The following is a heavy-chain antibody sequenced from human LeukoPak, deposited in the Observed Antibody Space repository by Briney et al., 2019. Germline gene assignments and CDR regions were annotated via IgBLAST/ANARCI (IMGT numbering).Heavy chain of an antibody. J-gene: IGHJ6*02. CDR2: IKQDGSEK. Sequence: GGSLRLSCAASGFTFSRYWMSWVRQAPGKGLEWVATIKQDGSEKYYVDSVKGRFTISRDNAKNSLSLQMNSLRAEDTAVYYCARDLGRAGVYYYYGMDVWGQGTTVTVSS. V-gene: IGHV3-7*05. CDR1: GFTFSRYW. CDR3: ARDLGRAGVYYYYGMDV. D-gene: IGHD3-10*01.